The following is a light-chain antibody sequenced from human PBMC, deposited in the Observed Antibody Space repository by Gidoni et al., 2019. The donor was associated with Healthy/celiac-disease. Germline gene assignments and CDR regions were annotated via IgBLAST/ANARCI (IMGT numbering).Light chain of an antibody. CDR2: DVS. CDR1: SSDVGGYNY. V-gene: IGLV2-14*01. J-gene: IGLJ3*02. CDR3: SSYTSSSTPNWV. Sequence: QSALTQPASVSGSPGPSITISCTGTSSDVGGYNYVSWYQQHTGKAPKLMIYDVSNRPSGVSNRFSGSKSGNTASLTISGLQAEDEADYYCSSYTSSSTPNWVFGGGTKLTVL.